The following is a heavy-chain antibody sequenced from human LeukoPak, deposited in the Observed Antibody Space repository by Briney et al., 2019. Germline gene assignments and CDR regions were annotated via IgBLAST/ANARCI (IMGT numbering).Heavy chain of an antibody. V-gene: IGHV4-61*02. CDR2: IYTSGST. D-gene: IGHD5-24*01. Sequence: SQTLSLTCTVSGGSISSGSYYWSWIRQPPGKGLEWIGRIYTSGSTNYNPSLKSRVTISVDTSKNQFSLKLSSVTAADTAVYYCARDASWRRDGYNPWGQGTLVTPSS. J-gene: IGHJ4*02. CDR3: ARDASWRRDGYNP. CDR1: GGSISSGSYY.